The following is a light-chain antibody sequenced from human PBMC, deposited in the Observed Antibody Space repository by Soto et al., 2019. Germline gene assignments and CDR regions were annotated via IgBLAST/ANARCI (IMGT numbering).Light chain of an antibody. V-gene: IGLV2-14*01. CDR1: SSDVGGYNY. CDR3: NSYRSSSTLGV. Sequence: QSVLTQPASVSGSPGQSITISCTGTSSDVGGYNYVSWYQQHPGKAPKLMIYDVSNRPSGVSNRFSGSKSGSTASLTISGLQAEDEADYYCNSYRSSSTLGVFGGGTQLTVL. J-gene: IGLJ2*01. CDR2: DVS.